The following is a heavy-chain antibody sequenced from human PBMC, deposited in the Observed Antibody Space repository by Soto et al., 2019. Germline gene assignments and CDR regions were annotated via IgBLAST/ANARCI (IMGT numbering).Heavy chain of an antibody. CDR2: ITGSGGST. CDR3: ARNLDGVSGTILYY. CDR1: GFPFSSYG. J-gene: IGHJ4*02. D-gene: IGHD6-19*01. V-gene: IGHV3-23*01. Sequence: GGSLRLSCAASGFPFSSYGMSWVRQAPGKGLEWVSAITGSGGSTYYADSVKGRFSISRDNSENTLYLQMNSLRVEDTAIYYCARNLDGVSGTILYYWGQGTLVTVSS.